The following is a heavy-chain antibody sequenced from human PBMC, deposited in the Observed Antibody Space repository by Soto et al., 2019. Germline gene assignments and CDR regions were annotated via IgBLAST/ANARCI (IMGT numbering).Heavy chain of an antibody. Sequence: QVQLVQSGAEVKKPGSSVKVSCKASGGTFSSYTISWVRQAPGQGLEWMGRIIPILGIANYAQKFQGRVTITADKSTSTAYMELSSLRSEHTAVYYCARAPYSSGWFDYWGQGSLVTVSS. CDR3: ARAPYSSGWFDY. J-gene: IGHJ4*02. V-gene: IGHV1-69*02. CDR2: IIPILGIA. CDR1: GGTFSSYT. D-gene: IGHD6-19*01.